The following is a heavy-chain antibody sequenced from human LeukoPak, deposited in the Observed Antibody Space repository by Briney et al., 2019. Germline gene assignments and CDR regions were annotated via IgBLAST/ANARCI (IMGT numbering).Heavy chain of an antibody. CDR1: GYTLTELA. Sequence: ASVKVSCKVSGYTLTELAMHWVRQAPGKGLEWMGGFDPEDGETVYAQKFQGRVTMTEDTSTDTAYMDLSSLRSGDTAVYYCVTHSGRYYYYWGQGTLVTVSS. J-gene: IGHJ4*02. CDR3: VTHSGRYYYY. D-gene: IGHD1-26*01. V-gene: IGHV1-24*01. CDR2: FDPEDGET.